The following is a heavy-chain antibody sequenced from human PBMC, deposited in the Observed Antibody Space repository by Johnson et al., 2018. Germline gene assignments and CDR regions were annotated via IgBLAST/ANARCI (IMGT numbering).Heavy chain of an antibody. Sequence: VQLVESGGGLVQPGRSLRLSCAASGFTFDDYAMHWVRQAPGKGLEWVSGISWNSGSIGYADSVKGRFTISRDNAKNSLYLQMNSLRAEDTALYCCAKERADGYNSRSGAFDIWGQGTMVTVSS. D-gene: IGHD5-24*01. J-gene: IGHJ3*02. CDR1: GFTFDDYA. V-gene: IGHV3-9*01. CDR3: AKERADGYNSRSGAFDI. CDR2: ISWNSGSI.